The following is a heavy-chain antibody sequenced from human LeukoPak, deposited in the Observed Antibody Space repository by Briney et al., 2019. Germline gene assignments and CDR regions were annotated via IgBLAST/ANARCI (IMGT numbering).Heavy chain of an antibody. Sequence: GASVKVSCKVSGYTLIELSMHWVRQAPGKGLEWMGGFDPEDGETIYAQKFQGRVTMTEDTSTDTAYMELRSLRSEDTAVYYCATVISSPDYDDSSGFDYWGQGTLVTVSS. CDR1: GYTLIELS. J-gene: IGHJ4*02. CDR2: FDPEDGET. CDR3: ATVISSPDYDDSSGFDY. V-gene: IGHV1-24*01. D-gene: IGHD3-22*01.